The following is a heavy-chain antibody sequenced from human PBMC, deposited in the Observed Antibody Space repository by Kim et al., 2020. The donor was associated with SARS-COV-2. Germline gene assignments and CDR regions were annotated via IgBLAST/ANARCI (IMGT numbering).Heavy chain of an antibody. V-gene: IGHV3-53*01. D-gene: IGHD3-10*01. CDR1: GFTVSSNY. CDR3: ARDRGFGELSYYYYYGMDV. CDR2: IYSGGST. J-gene: IGHJ6*02. Sequence: GGSLRLSCAASGFTVSSNYMSWVRQAPGKGLEWVSVIYSGGSTYYADSVKGRFTISRDNSKNTLYLQMNSLRAEDTAVYYCARDRGFGELSYYYYYGMDVWGQGTTVTVSS.